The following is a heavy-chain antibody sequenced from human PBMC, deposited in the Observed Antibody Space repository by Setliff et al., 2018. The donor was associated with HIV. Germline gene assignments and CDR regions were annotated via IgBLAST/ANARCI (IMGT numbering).Heavy chain of an antibody. CDR2: VYLSGSI. J-gene: IGHJ3*02. D-gene: IGHD4-17*01. Sequence: SETLSLTCTVSGGSISNDYWGWVRQPPGKGLEWIGFVYLSGSITYNPSLKSRVTISIDRSKNEFSLKLSSVTAADTALYYCVRDRDYGGNRDAFDIWGQGIMVTVSS. V-gene: IGHV4-59*01. CDR1: GGSISNDY. CDR3: VRDRDYGGNRDAFDI.